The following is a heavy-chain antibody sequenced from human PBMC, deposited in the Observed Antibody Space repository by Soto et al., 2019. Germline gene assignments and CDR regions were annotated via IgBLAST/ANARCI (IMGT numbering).Heavy chain of an antibody. Sequence: QVQLQESGPGLVKPSQTLSLTCTVSGGSISSGDYYWSWIRQPPGKGLEWIGYIYYSGSTYYNPYLKSRVTLSVDPSKNQFSLKLSSVTAADTAVYYCARERRLRFLGNYGMDVWGQGTTVTVSS. J-gene: IGHJ6*02. D-gene: IGHD3-3*01. CDR3: ARERRLRFLGNYGMDV. V-gene: IGHV4-30-4*01. CDR1: GGSISSGDYY. CDR2: IYYSGST.